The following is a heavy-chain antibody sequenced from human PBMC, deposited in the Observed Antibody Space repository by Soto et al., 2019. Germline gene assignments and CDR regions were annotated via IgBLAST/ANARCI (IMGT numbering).Heavy chain of an antibody. CDR3: AKVGSQTLDY. V-gene: IGHV3-23*01. CDR2: ISGSGGST. CDR1: GFTFSSYA. Sequence: EVQLLESGGGLVQRGGSLRLSCAASGFTFSSYAMSWVRQAPGKGLEWVAAISGSGGSTYYADSVKGRFTITRDNSKNTLSLQKNSLRAEDTAVYYCAKVGSQTLDYWGQGTLVAVSS. J-gene: IGHJ4*02. D-gene: IGHD6-13*01.